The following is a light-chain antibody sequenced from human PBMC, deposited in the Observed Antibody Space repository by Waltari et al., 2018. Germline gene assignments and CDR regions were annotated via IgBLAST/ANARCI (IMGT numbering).Light chain of an antibody. J-gene: IGLJ2*01. CDR2: RNN. CDR1: ISNIGANY. CDR3: AAWDDSLSGVV. Sequence: QSVLTQPPSASGTPGQRVIISCSGSISNIGANYVYWYQQLPGTAPKLLIYRNNQRPSGVPVRFSGSKSGTSASLAISGLRSEDEAHYHCAAWDDSLSGVVFGGGTKLTVL. V-gene: IGLV1-47*01.